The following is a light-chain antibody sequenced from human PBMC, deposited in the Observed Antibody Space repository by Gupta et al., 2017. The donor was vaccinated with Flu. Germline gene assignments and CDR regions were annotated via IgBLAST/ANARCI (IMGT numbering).Light chain of an antibody. Sequence: QLVLPHSPSASASLGASVQLTCTLNSGRTIDAIAWPQHRPERGPRCLMKVNYDGSHRKGDGVPARFSGSSSGTERYLTISRHQEEEEADYYCQTRGPGSLYVFGTGTKVTV. CDR2: VNYDGSH. J-gene: IGLJ1*01. CDR3: QTRGPGSLYV. V-gene: IGLV4-69*01. CDR1: SGRTIDA.